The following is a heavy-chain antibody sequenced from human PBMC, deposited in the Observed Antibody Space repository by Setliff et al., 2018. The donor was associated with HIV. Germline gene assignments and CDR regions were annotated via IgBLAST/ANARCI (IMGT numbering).Heavy chain of an antibody. CDR2: VISTFGTE. V-gene: IGHV1-69*05. Sequence: SVKVSCKASGDPLNTYAISWVRQAPGQGLEWMGGVISTFGTEKYAQRFQDRVTITTDETTSTAYLEVRNLGSEDTAVYYCAAGYIYGNYAADYWGRGSPVTVSS. CDR1: GDPLNTYA. D-gene: IGHD5-18*01. J-gene: IGHJ4*02. CDR3: AAGYIYGNYAADY.